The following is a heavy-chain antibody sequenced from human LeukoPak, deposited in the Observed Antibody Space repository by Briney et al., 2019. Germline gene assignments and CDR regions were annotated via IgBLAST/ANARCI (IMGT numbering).Heavy chain of an antibody. CDR1: GFTFGSYA. V-gene: IGHV3-30*04. Sequence: GRSLRLSCAASGFTFGSYAMHWVRQAPGKGLEWVAVISYDGSNKYYADSVKGRFTISRGNSKNTLYLQMNSLRAEDTAVYYCRLLLPFDYWGQGTLVTVSS. D-gene: IGHD3-10*01. CDR3: RLLLPFDY. J-gene: IGHJ4*02. CDR2: ISYDGSNK.